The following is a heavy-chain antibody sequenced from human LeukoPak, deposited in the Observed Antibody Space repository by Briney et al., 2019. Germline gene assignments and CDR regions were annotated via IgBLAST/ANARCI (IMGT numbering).Heavy chain of an antibody. V-gene: IGHV4-38-2*02. CDR1: GSSISSGYY. J-gene: IGHJ4*02. Sequence: SETLSLTCTVSGSSISSGYYWGWIRQPPGKGLEWIGNIYHSGSTYYNPSLKSRVTISVDTSKNQFSLKLSSVTAADTAMYYCASLYGSAFSFDYWGQGTLVTVSS. CDR3: ASLYGSAFSFDY. CDR2: IYHSGST. D-gene: IGHD3-10*01.